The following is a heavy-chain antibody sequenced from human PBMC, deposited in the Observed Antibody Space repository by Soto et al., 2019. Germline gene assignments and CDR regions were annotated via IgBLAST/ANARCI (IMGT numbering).Heavy chain of an antibody. D-gene: IGHD2-2*02. CDR3: TRGPLYAGPDY. CDR1: GFTFSSYW. V-gene: IGHV3-74*01. J-gene: IGHJ4*02. CDR2: IDGPGTTT. Sequence: EVQLVESGGGLVQPGGSLRRSCAASGFTFSSYWMHWVRQAPGKGLVWVSRIDGPGTTTNYADSVKGRFTISRDNAKNTLYLKMNSMRAEDTAVYYCTRGPLYAGPDYWGQVALVTVSS.